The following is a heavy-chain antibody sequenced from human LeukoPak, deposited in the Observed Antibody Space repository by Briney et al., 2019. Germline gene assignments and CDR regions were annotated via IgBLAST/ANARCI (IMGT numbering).Heavy chain of an antibody. CDR2: IKQDGSEK. D-gene: IGHD3-3*01. V-gene: IGHV3-7*01. CDR1: GFTFSSYW. Sequence: GSLRLSCAASGFTFSSYWMSWVRQAPGKGLEWVANIKQDGSEKYYVDSVKGRFTISRDNAKNSLYLQMNSLRAEDTAVYYCARTILEWFNYMDVWGKGTTVTVSS. CDR3: ARTILEWFNYMDV. J-gene: IGHJ6*03.